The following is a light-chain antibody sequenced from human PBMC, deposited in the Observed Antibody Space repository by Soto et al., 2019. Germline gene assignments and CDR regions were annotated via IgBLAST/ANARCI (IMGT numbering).Light chain of an antibody. CDR1: QSISSL. V-gene: IGKV1-5*03. Sequence: DIQMTQSPSTLSASVGDRVTITFRASQSISSLLAWYQQKPGKAPKLLIYKASSLESGVPSRFSGSGSGTEFTLTISSLQPDDFATYYCQQYNSYSAFGQGTKVDTK. CDR2: KAS. CDR3: QQYNSYSA. J-gene: IGKJ1*01.